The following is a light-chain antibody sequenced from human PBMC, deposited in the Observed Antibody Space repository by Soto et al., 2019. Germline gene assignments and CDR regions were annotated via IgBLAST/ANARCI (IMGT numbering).Light chain of an antibody. CDR2: DAS. Sequence: EIVLTQSPATLSLSPGERATLSCRASQSLDNYLSWYQHKPGQAPRLLIYDASTRATDIPARFSGSGSGTDLTLTISSLEHEDFEVYYCQKRGHWPSFGGGTKVEIK. V-gene: IGKV3-11*01. CDR3: QKRGHWPS. J-gene: IGKJ4*01. CDR1: QSLDNY.